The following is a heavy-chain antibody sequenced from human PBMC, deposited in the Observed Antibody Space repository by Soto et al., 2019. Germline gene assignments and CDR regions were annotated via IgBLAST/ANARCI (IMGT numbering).Heavy chain of an antibody. CDR2: ISAYNGNT. V-gene: IGHV1-18*01. J-gene: IGHJ5*02. CDR1: GYTFTSYG. Sequence: ASVKVSCKASGYTFTSYGISWVRQAPGQGLEWMGWISAYNGNTNYAQKLQGRVTMTTDTSTSTAYMELRSLRSDDTAVYYCARVETTVVTPVWFDPWGQGTLVTGSS. CDR3: ARVETTVVTPVWFDP. D-gene: IGHD4-17*01.